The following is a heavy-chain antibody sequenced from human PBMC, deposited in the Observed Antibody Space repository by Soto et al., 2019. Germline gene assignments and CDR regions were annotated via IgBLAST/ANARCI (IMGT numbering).Heavy chain of an antibody. J-gene: IGHJ5*01. CDR2: ISGSGYSA. D-gene: IGHD5-12*01. Sequence: GGSLRLSCAASGFTFSSYAMNWVRQAPGKGLEWVSFISGSGYSAYYAASVKGRFTISRDNSKNTLSLQMNSLRAGDTAVYYCAKSAEYNGYDPDSWGQGTLVTVSS. CDR1: GFTFSSYA. V-gene: IGHV3-23*01. CDR3: AKSAEYNGYDPDS.